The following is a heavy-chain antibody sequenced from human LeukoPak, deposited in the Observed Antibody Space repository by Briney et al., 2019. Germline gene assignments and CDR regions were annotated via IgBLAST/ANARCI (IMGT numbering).Heavy chain of an antibody. Sequence: GGSLRLSCAASGFTFSSYSMNWVRQAPGKGLEWVSSISGSSSYINYADSVKGRFTISRDNAQNSLFLQLNSLRAEDTAVYYCARGDYVDLDYWGQGTLVTVSS. CDR3: ARGDYVDLDY. V-gene: IGHV3-21*01. D-gene: IGHD4-17*01. J-gene: IGHJ4*02. CDR1: GFTFSSYS. CDR2: ISGSSSYI.